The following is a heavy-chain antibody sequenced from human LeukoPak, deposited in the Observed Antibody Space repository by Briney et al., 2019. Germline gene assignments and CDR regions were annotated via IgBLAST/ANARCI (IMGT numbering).Heavy chain of an antibody. Sequence: PSQTLSLTCALSGDSVSSNSAAWNWIRQSPSRGLEWLGRTYYRSKWYNDYAVSVKSRITNNPDTSKNQFSLQLNSVTPEDTAVYYCARGYSSGWYVLNWFDPWGQGTLVTVSS. D-gene: IGHD6-19*01. J-gene: IGHJ5*02. CDR3: ARGYSSGWYVLNWFDP. CDR2: TYYRSKWYN. V-gene: IGHV6-1*01. CDR1: GDSVSSNSAA.